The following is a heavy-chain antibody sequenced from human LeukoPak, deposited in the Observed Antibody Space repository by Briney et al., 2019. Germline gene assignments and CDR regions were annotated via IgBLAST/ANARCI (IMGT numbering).Heavy chain of an antibody. Sequence: GRSLRLSCAASGFTFSRYGMHWVRQAPGKGLEWVAVIWYDGSNKYYADSVKGRFTISRDNSKNTLYLQMNSLRAEDTAVYYRARGGLRYFDWLAMEAYYYYYGMDVWGQGTTVTVSS. CDR3: ARGGLRYFDWLAMEAYYYYYGMDV. J-gene: IGHJ6*02. CDR1: GFTFSRYG. CDR2: IWYDGSNK. V-gene: IGHV3-33*01. D-gene: IGHD3-9*01.